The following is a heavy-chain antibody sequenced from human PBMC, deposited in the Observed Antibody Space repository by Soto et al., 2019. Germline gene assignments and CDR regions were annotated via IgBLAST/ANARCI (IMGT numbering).Heavy chain of an antibody. J-gene: IGHJ6*02. D-gene: IGHD3-3*01. V-gene: IGHV4-30-4*01. CDR3: ARAILEWSTDYSGMDV. CDR1: GGSISSGDYY. Sequence: SETLSLTCTVSGGSISSGDYYWSWIRQPPGKGLEWIGYIYYSGSTYYNPSLKSRVTISVDTSKNQFSLKLSSVTAADTAVYYCARAILEWSTDYSGMDVWGQGTTVTVYS. CDR2: IYYSGST.